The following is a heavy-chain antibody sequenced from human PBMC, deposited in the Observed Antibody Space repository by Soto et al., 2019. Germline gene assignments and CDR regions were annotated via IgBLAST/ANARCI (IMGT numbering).Heavy chain of an antibody. Sequence: SETLSLTCTVCGGSVSSGRYLWSWIRQPPGKGLQYIGYISYIGTTNYNPSLKSRVTISRDTSRNQFSLRLTSVSAADTAVYYCARLDDYQPDYWGQGALVTVSS. D-gene: IGHD5-12*01. CDR2: ISYIGTT. J-gene: IGHJ4*02. CDR1: GGSVSSGRYL. CDR3: ARLDDYQPDY. V-gene: IGHV4-61*01.